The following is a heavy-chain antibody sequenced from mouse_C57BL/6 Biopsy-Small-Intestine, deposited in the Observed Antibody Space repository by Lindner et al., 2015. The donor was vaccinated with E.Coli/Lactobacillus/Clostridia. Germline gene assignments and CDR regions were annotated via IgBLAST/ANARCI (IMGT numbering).Heavy chain of an antibody. V-gene: IGHV1-19*01. CDR2: INPYNGGT. CDR3: ARSPADY. J-gene: IGHJ2*01. Sequence: VQLQESGPVLVKPGASVKMSCKASGYTFTDYYMNWVKQSHGKSLEWIGVINPYNGGTSYNQKFKGKATSTVDKSSSTAYMELNSLTSEDSAVYYCARSPADYWGQGTTLTVSS. CDR1: GYTFTDYY.